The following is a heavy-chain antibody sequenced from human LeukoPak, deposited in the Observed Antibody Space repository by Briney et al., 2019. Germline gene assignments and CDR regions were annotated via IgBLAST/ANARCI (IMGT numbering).Heavy chain of an antibody. D-gene: IGHD5-18*01. Sequence: QPGGSLRLSCAASGFTFSSYEMNWVRQAPGKGLEWVSYISSSGSTIYYAVFVKGRFTISRDNAKNSLYLQMNSLRAEDTAVYYCAREEYSYGYYWGQGTLVTVSS. CDR2: ISSSGSTI. CDR1: GFTFSSYE. J-gene: IGHJ4*02. V-gene: IGHV3-48*03. CDR3: AREEYSYGYY.